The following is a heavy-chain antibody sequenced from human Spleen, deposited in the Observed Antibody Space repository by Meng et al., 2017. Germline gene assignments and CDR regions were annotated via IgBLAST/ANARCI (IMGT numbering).Heavy chain of an antibody. CDR2: FYYSGSP. J-gene: IGHJ5*02. V-gene: IGHV4-31*01. D-gene: IGHD7-27*01. CDR3: ARRSPGETSWFDP. CDR1: GDSISSGTYY. Sequence: QVQLRDSGPGLVNPSQTRSLTCTVSGDSISSGTYYWGWIRQHPGKALELIGYFYYSGSPYYNPSFTSLATISVDSSKNQFSLKLSSVTAADTAVYYCARRSPGETSWFDPWGQGTLVTVSS.